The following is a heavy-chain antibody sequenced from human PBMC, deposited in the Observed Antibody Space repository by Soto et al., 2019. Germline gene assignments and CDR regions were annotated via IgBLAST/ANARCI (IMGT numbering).Heavy chain of an antibody. J-gene: IGHJ4*02. D-gene: IGHD2-2*01. CDR1: GFTFSSYA. CDR3: AKARGLFVVVPAASDY. CDR2: ISGSGGST. Sequence: PGGSLRLSCAASGFTFSSYAMSWVRQAPGKGLEWVSAISGSGGSTYYADSVKGRFTISRDNSKNTLYLQMNSLRAEDTAVYYGAKARGLFVVVPAASDYWGKGTLVTVSS. V-gene: IGHV3-23*01.